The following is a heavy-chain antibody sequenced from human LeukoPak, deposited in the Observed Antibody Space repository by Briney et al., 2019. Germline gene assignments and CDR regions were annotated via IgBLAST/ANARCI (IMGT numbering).Heavy chain of an antibody. V-gene: IGHV4-59*08. J-gene: IGHJ3*02. D-gene: IGHD3-22*01. CDR1: GGSINNYY. Sequence: PSETLSLTCTVSGGSINNYYWSWIRQPPGKGLEWIGYISYTGSTNYNPSLKSRVSFSVDTSKNQFSLKLSSVTAADTAVYYCARQLGVSSTDYYDSSDAFDIWGQGTMVTVSS. CDR3: ARQLGVSSTDYYDSSDAFDI. CDR2: ISYTGST.